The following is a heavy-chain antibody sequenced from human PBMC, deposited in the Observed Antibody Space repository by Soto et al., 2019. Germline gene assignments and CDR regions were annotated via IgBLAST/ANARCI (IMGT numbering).Heavy chain of an antibody. V-gene: IGHV5-51*01. CDR1: GYSFTSYW. J-gene: IGHJ6*02. CDR2: IYPGDSDT. D-gene: IGHD3-9*01. Sequence: GESLKISCKGSGYSFTSYWIGWVRQMPGKGLEWMGIIYPGDSDTRYSPSFQGQVTISADKSISTAYLQWSSLKASDTAMYYCARQTNILTGYENYGMDVWGQGTTVTVSS. CDR3: ARQTNILTGYENYGMDV.